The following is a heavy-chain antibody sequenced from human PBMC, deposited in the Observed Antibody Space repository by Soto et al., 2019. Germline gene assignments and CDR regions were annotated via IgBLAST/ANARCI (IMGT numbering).Heavy chain of an antibody. Sequence: QVQLVQSGAEVKKPGASVKVSCKASGYTFTRYGISWVRQAPGQGLEWMGWINLNNGKTDYQRRLQGRVTMTTDTYTTTVYMELRNLRPDDTAMYYCARDPPGLYQFDHWGQGTLVTVSS. D-gene: IGHD3-16*02. CDR2: INLNNGKT. V-gene: IGHV1-18*04. CDR3: ARDPPGLYQFDH. J-gene: IGHJ4*02. CDR1: GYTFTRYG.